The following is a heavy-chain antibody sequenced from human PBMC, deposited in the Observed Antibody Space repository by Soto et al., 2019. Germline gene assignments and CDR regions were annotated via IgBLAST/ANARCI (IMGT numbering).Heavy chain of an antibody. CDR2: IYYIGST. J-gene: IGHJ4*02. CDR3: ARGREWLSIYFDY. CDR1: GDSINNYY. V-gene: IGHV4-59*01. D-gene: IGHD3-3*01. Sequence: PSETLSLTCTVSGDSINNYYGGWIRQPPGKALEWIGYIYYIGSTNYNPSLKSRVTISVDTSKNQFSLKLNSVTTADTAVYYCARGREWLSIYFDYWGQGTPVTVSS.